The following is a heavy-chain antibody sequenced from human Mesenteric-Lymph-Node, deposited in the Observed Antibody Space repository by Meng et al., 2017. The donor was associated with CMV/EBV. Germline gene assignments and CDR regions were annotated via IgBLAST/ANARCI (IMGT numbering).Heavy chain of an antibody. J-gene: IGHJ4*02. CDR1: GYTFTGYY. CDR3: ARDRGKQGGFDS. D-gene: IGHD3-16*01. CDR2: IKPNSGDT. Sequence: ASVKVSCKASGYTFTGYYLHWVRQAPGQRLEWMGWIKPNSGDTYYAQNFQGRITLTRDTSINTAYMEVSSLRSDDTAVYYCARDRGKQGGFDSWGQGTLVTVSS. V-gene: IGHV1-2*02.